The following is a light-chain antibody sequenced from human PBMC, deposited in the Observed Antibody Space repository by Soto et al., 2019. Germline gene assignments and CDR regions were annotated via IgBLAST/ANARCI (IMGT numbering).Light chain of an antibody. V-gene: IGLV2-14*01. CDR2: EVS. Sequence: QSALTQPASVSGSPGQAITISCTGTSSDVGGYNYVSWYQQHPGKAPKLMIYEVSNRPSGVSDRFSGSKSANTASLTISGLQAEDDADYYCTSYTSNNTPVFGTGTKLTVL. CDR3: TSYTSNNTPV. J-gene: IGLJ1*01. CDR1: SSDVGGYNY.